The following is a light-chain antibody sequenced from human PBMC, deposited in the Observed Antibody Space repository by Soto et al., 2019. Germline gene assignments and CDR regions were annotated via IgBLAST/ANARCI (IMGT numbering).Light chain of an antibody. CDR2: GAS. Sequence: EIVMTQSPATLSVSPEERATLSCRASQSVSSNLAWYQQKPGQAPRLLIYGASTRATGIPARFSGSGSGTEFTLTISSLQSEDFAVYYCQQYNNWPPRTCGGGTKVEIK. J-gene: IGKJ4*01. CDR1: QSVSSN. V-gene: IGKV3-15*01. CDR3: QQYNNWPPRT.